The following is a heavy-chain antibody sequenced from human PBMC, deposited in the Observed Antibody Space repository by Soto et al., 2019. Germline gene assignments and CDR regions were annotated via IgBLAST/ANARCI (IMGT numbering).Heavy chain of an antibody. CDR1: GGSISSYY. Sequence: SETLSLTCTVSGGSISSYYWSWIRQPPGKGLEWIGYIYYSGSTNYNPSLKSRVTISVDTSKNQFSLKLSSVTAADTAVYYCARDASSDYDSSGYYYSWFDPWGQGTLVT. V-gene: IGHV4-59*01. CDR3: ARDASSDYDSSGYYYSWFDP. CDR2: IYYSGST. J-gene: IGHJ5*02. D-gene: IGHD3-22*01.